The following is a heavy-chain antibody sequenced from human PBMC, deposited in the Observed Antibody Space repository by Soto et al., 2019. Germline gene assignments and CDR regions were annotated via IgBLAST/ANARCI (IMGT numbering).Heavy chain of an antibody. CDR3: ARRDDGSYYFDY. D-gene: IGHD1-26*01. CDR2: ISAYNGNT. Sequence: ASVKVSCKASGYTFTSYGISWVRQAPGQGLEWMGWISAYNGNTKYSQKFQGRVTITRDTSASTAYMELSSLRSEDTAVYYCARRDDGSYYFDYWGQGTLVTVSS. CDR1: GYTFTSYG. J-gene: IGHJ4*02. V-gene: IGHV1-18*01.